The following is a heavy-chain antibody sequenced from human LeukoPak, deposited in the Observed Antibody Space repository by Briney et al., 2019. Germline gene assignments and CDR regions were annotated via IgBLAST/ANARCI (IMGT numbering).Heavy chain of an antibody. Sequence: ASVKVSCKASGYTFTSYGISWVRQAPGQGLEWMGWINPNSGGTNYAQKFQGRVTMTRDTSISTAYMELSRLRSDDTAVYYCVSGYSLFDYWGQGTLVTVSS. CDR1: GYTFTSYG. D-gene: IGHD3-22*01. V-gene: IGHV1-2*02. CDR3: VSGYSLFDY. CDR2: INPNSGGT. J-gene: IGHJ4*02.